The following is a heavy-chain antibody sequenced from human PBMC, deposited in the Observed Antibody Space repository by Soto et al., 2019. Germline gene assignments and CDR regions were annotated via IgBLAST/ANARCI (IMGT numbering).Heavy chain of an antibody. Sequence: ASVKVSCKASGYTFTSYYMHWVRQAPGQGLEWMGIINPSGGSTSYAQKFQGRVTMTRDTSTSTVYMELSSLRSEDTAVYYCARAPDTGREQAGCFDYWGQGTLVTVSS. CDR2: INPSGGST. D-gene: IGHD1-26*01. CDR1: GYTFTSYY. J-gene: IGHJ4*02. CDR3: ARAPDTGREQAGCFDY. V-gene: IGHV1-46*01.